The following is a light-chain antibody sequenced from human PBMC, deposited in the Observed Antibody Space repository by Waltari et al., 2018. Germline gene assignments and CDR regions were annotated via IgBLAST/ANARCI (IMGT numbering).Light chain of an antibody. V-gene: IGLV2-14*01. CDR1: SRYVGGYNY. Sequence: QSALTQPAPVSGSPGQSIPISCTGTSRYVGGYNYVPWYQQHPGKAPKLMIYEVSNRPSGVSNRFSGSKSGNTASLTISGLQAEDEADYYCSSYTSSSTYVFGTGTKVTVL. CDR3: SSYTSSSTYV. J-gene: IGLJ1*01. CDR2: EVS.